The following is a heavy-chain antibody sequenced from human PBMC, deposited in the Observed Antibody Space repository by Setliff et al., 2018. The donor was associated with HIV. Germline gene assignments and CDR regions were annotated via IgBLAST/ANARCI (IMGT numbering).Heavy chain of an antibody. CDR1: GASISSSSYH. CDR3: ARHVHEQHLVLSHFDY. CDR2: IFYSGST. Sequence: PSETLSLTCTVSGASISSSSYHWGWIRQPPGKGLEWIGSIFYSGSTYYNPSLKSRVNISVDTSKNHFSLKMSSVTAADTAVYYCARHVHEQHLVLSHFDYWGQGTLVTVSS. J-gene: IGHJ4*02. V-gene: IGHV4-39*01.